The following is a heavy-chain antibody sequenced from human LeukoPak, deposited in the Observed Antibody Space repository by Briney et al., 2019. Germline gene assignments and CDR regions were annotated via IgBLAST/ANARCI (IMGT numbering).Heavy chain of an antibody. D-gene: IGHD5-18*01. J-gene: IGHJ4*02. V-gene: IGHV3-74*01. CDR3: ALGGGYSYGYLDS. CDR2: INSDVSST. Sequence: GGSLRLSSAASGFTFSSYWMHWVRQAPGKRLGWVSRINSDVSSTSYADSVKGRFTISRDNAKNTLYLQMNSLRAEDTAVYYGALGGGYSYGYLDSWGQGTLVTVSS. CDR1: GFTFSSYW.